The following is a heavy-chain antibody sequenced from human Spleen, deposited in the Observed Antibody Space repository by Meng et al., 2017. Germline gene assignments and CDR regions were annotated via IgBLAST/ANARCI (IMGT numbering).Heavy chain of an antibody. Sequence: QGRLVQSGAEGKGPGSSVKVYCKAPGGTFNSYAISWVRQAPGQGLEWMGGIIPAFGAPNHAQKFQGRVRITADESTTTAYMELSSLRSEDTAVYFCARVERTYYDYVWGLGRFDPWGQGTLVTVSS. J-gene: IGHJ5*02. CDR1: GGTFNSYA. V-gene: IGHV1-69*01. D-gene: IGHD3-16*01. CDR2: IIPAFGAP. CDR3: ARVERTYYDYVWGLGRFDP.